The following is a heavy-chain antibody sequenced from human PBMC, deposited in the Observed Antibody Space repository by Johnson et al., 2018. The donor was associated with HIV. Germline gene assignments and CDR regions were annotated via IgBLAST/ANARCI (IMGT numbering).Heavy chain of an antibody. CDR3: ARIPILRYFDWLYDAFDI. CDR1: GFIFSDYY. D-gene: IGHD3-9*01. Sequence: QVQLVESGGDLVKPGGSLRLSCAASGFIFSDYYMTWIRQAPGTGLEWVSVIYSGDTTYYADSVKGRFTISRDNAKNSLYLQMNSLRAEDTAVYYCARIPILRYFDWLYDAFDIWGQGTMVTVSS. J-gene: IGHJ3*02. CDR2: IYSGDTT. V-gene: IGHV3-11*04.